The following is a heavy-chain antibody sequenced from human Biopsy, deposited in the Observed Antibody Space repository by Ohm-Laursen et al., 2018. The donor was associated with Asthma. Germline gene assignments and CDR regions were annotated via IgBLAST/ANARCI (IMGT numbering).Heavy chain of an antibody. CDR1: GYTVTRYA. D-gene: IGHD3-16*01. V-gene: IGHV7-4-1*02. Sequence: ASVKVSCNASGYTVTRYAINWVRQAPGQGLEWMGWINTNTGNPTYAQGFTGRFVFSLDTSVNTAHLQISSLKAEDTAVYFCARMISYYDEMRDPFFDYWGQETLVTVSS. CDR2: INTNTGNP. J-gene: IGHJ4*02. CDR3: ARMISYYDEMRDPFFDY.